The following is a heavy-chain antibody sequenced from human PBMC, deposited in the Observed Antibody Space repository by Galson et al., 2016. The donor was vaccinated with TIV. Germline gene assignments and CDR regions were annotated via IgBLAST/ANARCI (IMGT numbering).Heavy chain of an antibody. D-gene: IGHD5-18*01. CDR1: GFMFSRFG. J-gene: IGHJ4*02. CDR2: ISYDGGSK. CDR3: AKGAAWDTSMGWLGFWFDY. V-gene: IGHV3-30*18. Sequence: SLRLSCAASGFMFSRFGMHWVRQAPGKGLKWVTVISYDGGSKYYADSVKGRFTISRDNSRNTVYLQMNSLRAEDTAVYYCAKGAAWDTSMGWLGFWFDYWGQGTLVTVSS.